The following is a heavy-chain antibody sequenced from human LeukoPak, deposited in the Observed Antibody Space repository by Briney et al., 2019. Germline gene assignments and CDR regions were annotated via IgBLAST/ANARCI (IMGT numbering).Heavy chain of an antibody. V-gene: IGHV4-39*01. D-gene: IGHD5-24*01. CDR1: GDSINNRDSY. Sequence: PSGTLSLTCTVSGDSINNRDSYWGWIRQPPGKGLQWTGSIYYSGGTYYNPSLKSRVRMSVDTSKNLFSLELTSVTAADTAVYYCARHAYNYGLDYFDPWGQGTLVTVSS. J-gene: IGHJ5*02. CDR3: ARHAYNYGLDYFDP. CDR2: IYYSGGT.